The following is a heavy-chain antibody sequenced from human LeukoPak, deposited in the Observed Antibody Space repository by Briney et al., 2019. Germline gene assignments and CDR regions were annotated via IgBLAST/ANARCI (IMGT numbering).Heavy chain of an antibody. CDR3: ARDGCSSTSCYLHYYYGMDV. D-gene: IGHD2-2*01. CDR1: GGTFSSYA. Sequence: ASVKVSCKASGGTFSSYAISWVRQAPGQGLEWMGRIIPILGIANYAQKFQGRVTITADKSTSTAYMELGSLRSEDTAVYYCARDGCSSTSCYLHYYYGMDVWGQGTTVTVSS. J-gene: IGHJ6*02. CDR2: IIPILGIA. V-gene: IGHV1-69*04.